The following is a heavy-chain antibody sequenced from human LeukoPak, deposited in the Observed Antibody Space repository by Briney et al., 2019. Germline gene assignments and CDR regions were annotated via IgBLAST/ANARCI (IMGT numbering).Heavy chain of an antibody. D-gene: IGHD6-19*01. CDR1: GYTFTSYG. V-gene: IGHV1-18*01. J-gene: IGHJ4*02. CDR3: ARSNPIAVAGTTTYYFDY. Sequence: GASVKVSRKASGYTFTSYGIIWVRQAPGQGLEWMGWISAYNGNTNYAQKLQGRVTMTTDTSTSTAYMELRSLRSDDTAVYYCARSNPIAVAGTTTYYFDYWGQGTLVTVSS. CDR2: ISAYNGNT.